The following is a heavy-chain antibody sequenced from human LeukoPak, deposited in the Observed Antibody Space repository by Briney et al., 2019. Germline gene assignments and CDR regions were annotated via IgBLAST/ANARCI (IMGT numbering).Heavy chain of an antibody. V-gene: IGHV4-59*01. D-gene: IGHD3-22*01. CDR3: ARATNSYDSSNLGY. J-gene: IGHJ4*02. CDR2: IYYSGST. Sequence: SETLSLTCTVSGGSISSYYWSWIRQPPGKGLEWIGYIYYSGSTNYNPSLKSRVTISVDTSKNQFSLKLSSVTAADTAVYYCARATNSYDSSNLGYWGQGTLVTVSP. CDR1: GGSISSYY.